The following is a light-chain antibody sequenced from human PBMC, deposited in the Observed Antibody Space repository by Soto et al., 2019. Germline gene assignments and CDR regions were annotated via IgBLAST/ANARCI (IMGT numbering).Light chain of an antibody. V-gene: IGLV2-14*01. J-gene: IGLJ2*01. CDR2: EVS. CDR3: SSYVSYSTFVV. CDR1: SRDVGGYNY. Sequence: QSALTQPASVSGSPGQSITISCTGTSRDVGGYNYVSWHQQHPGKAPKVIITEVSNRPSGVSDRFSGSKSGNTASLTISGLQADDEADYYCSSYVSYSTFVVFGGGTKLTVL.